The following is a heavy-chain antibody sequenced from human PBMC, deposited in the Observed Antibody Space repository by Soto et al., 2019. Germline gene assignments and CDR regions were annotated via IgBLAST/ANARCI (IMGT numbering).Heavy chain of an antibody. CDR2: IIPILGIA. CDR1: GGTFSSYT. D-gene: IGHD3-10*01. J-gene: IGHJ4*02. Sequence: QVQLVQSGAEVKKPGSSVKVSCKASGGTFSSYTISWVRQAPGQGLEWMGRIIPILGIATYAQKFKGRVTNTADKSTSTAYMELSSLRSEDTAVYYCASGPSPGSTPFDYWGQGTLVTVSS. CDR3: ASGPSPGSTPFDY. V-gene: IGHV1-69*02.